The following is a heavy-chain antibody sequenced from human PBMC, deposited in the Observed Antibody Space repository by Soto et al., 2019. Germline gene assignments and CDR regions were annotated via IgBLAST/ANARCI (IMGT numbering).Heavy chain of an antibody. CDR2: INPNSGGT. D-gene: IGHD2-2*01. CDR3: ARVVVPAARGYYYYGMDV. V-gene: IGHV1-2*02. CDR1: GYTFTGYY. J-gene: IGHJ6*02. Sequence: PSVKVSCKASGYTFTGYYMHWVRQAPGQGLEWMGWINPNSGGTNYAQKFQGRVTMTRDTSISTAYMELSRLRSDDTAVYYCARVVVPAARGYYYYGMDVWGQGTTVTVSS.